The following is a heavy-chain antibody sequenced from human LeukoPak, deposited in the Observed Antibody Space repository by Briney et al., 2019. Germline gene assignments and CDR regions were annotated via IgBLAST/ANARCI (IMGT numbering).Heavy chain of an antibody. V-gene: IGHV4-59*01. Sequence: SETLSLTCAVYGGSFSSYYWSWIRQPPGKGLEWIGYIYYSGSTNYNPSLKSRVTISVDTSKNQFSLKLSSVTAADTAVCYCARWNRLIDYWGQGTLVTVSS. J-gene: IGHJ4*02. D-gene: IGHD1-1*01. CDR1: GGSFSSYY. CDR2: IYYSGST. CDR3: ARWNRLIDY.